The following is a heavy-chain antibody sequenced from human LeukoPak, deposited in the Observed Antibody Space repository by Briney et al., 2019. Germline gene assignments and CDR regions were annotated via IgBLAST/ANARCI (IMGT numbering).Heavy chain of an antibody. CDR3: ARDKGHSTFYSPMDAFDI. CDR2: IIPIFGTA. Sequence: SVKASCKASGGTFSSYAISWVRQAPGQGLEWMGGIIPIFGTANYAQKFQGRVTITADESTSTAYMELSSLRSEDTAVYYCARDKGHSTFYSPMDAFDIWGQGTMVTVSS. J-gene: IGHJ3*02. D-gene: IGHD3-16*01. V-gene: IGHV1-69*01. CDR1: GGTFSSYA.